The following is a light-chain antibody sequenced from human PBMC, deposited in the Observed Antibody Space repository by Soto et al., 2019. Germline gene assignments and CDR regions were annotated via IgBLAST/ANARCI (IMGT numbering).Light chain of an antibody. J-gene: IGKJ5*01. CDR2: NAS. V-gene: IGKV3-11*01. CDR3: QQRGNRQNT. CDR1: QRGSTY. Sequence: ETVLTQSPATLSLSPGETDTLSFSASQRGSTYLDWYQQKPGKAPRPLIYNASYRVTSSPAKFRGGGAGTDFTLTSSSLEPDDFAAYFCQQRGNRQNTCGQGTRLE.